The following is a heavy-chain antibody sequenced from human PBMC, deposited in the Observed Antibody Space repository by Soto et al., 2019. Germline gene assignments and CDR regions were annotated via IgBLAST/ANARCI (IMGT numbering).Heavy chain of an antibody. D-gene: IGHD2-2*01. V-gene: IGHV4-59*08. CDR3: ARRLDVVDYYMDV. J-gene: IGHJ6*03. CDR1: GGSISSYY. Sequence: SETLSLTCPVSGGSISSYYWSWIRQPPGKGLEWIGYIYYSGSTNYNPSLKSRVTISVDTSKNQFSLKLSSVTAADTAVYYCARRLDVVDYYMDVWGKGTTVTVSS. CDR2: IYYSGST.